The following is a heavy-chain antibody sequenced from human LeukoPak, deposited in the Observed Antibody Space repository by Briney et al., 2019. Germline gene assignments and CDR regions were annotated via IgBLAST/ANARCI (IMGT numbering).Heavy chain of an antibody. CDR1: GGSITSYY. V-gene: IGHV4-59*01. CDR3: ARDIRVVGATHYFDQ. CDR2: MHYSGGA. J-gene: IGHJ4*02. Sequence: SETLSLTCTVSGGSITSYYWSWVRQPPGKRLEWIGYMHYSGGATYYPSLKCRLAMSIDASKNQFSLKLSSVTAADTAVYYCARDIRVVGATHYFDQWGQGTLVTVSS. D-gene: IGHD1-26*01.